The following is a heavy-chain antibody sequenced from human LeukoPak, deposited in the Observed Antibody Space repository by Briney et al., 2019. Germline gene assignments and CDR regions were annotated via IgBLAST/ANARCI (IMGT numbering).Heavy chain of an antibody. J-gene: IGHJ4*02. D-gene: IGHD5-18*01. Sequence: PSETLSLTCTVSGGSISSSSYYWGWIRQPPGMGLEWIGSIYYSGSTYYNPSLKSRVTISVDTSKNQFSLKLSSVTAADTAVYYCARGVRNTAMVYYFDYWGQGTLVTVSS. CDR1: GGSISSSSYY. V-gene: IGHV4-39*07. CDR3: ARGVRNTAMVYYFDY. CDR2: IYYSGST.